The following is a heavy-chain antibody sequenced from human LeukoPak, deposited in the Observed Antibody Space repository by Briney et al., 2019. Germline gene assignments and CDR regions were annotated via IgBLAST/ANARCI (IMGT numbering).Heavy chain of an antibody. CDR1: GGSISSSSYY. CDR2: IYYSGST. V-gene: IGHV4-39*01. J-gene: IGHJ4*02. CDR3: ARCIPVEYSYGPEIFDY. Sequence: SETLSLTCTVSGGSISSSSYYWGWIRQPPGKGLEWIGSIYYSGSTYYNPSLKSRVTISVDTSKNQFSLKLSSVTAADTAVYYCARCIPVEYSYGPEIFDYWGQGTLVTVSS. D-gene: IGHD5-18*01.